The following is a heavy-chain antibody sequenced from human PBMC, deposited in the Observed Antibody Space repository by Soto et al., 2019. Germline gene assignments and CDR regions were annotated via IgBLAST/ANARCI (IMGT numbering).Heavy chain of an antibody. CDR2: ISYDGSNK. CDR1: GFIFSSYA. J-gene: IGHJ6*02. CDR3: AAETKSYFYGMDV. Sequence: PGGSLRLSCAASGFIFSSYAMHWVRQAPGKGLEWVALISYDGSNKYYVDSVKGRFTISRDNSKNTLDLQMNSLREEDTAVYYCAAETKSYFYGMDVWGQGTTVTVPS. V-gene: IGHV3-30*03.